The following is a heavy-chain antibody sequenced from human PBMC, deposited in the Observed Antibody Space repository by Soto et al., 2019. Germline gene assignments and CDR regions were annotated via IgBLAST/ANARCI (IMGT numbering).Heavy chain of an antibody. CDR1: GYTFTDYY. V-gene: IGHV1-2*06. CDR2: IHPNSGDT. Sequence: VQLVKSGAEVRKPGASVKVSCAASGYTFTDYYLHWVRPAPGQGLEWLGRIHPNSGDTNYAQKFQGRVTMTIDTSIITVYMELNRLTSDDTAVYFCARDRPPGIDRESDYWGQGPLVTVSS. J-gene: IGHJ4*02. CDR3: ARDRPPGIDRESDY. D-gene: IGHD3-22*01.